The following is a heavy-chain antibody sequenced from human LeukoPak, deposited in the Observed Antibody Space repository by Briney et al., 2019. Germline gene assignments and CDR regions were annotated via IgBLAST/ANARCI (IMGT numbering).Heavy chain of an antibody. CDR2: IYTSGST. CDR3: ARDGTRYCSSTSCYYYYYMDV. D-gene: IGHD2-2*01. J-gene: IGHJ6*03. CDR1: GGSISSYH. Sequence: SETPSLTCNVSGGSISSYHWSWIRQPAGKGLEWIGRIYTSGSTNYNPSLKSRVTMSVDTSKNQFSLKLSSVTAADTAVYYCARDGTRYCSSTSCYYYYYMDVWGKGTTVTVSS. V-gene: IGHV4-4*07.